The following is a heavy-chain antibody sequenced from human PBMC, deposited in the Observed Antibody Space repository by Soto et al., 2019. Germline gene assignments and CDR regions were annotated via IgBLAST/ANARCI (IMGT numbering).Heavy chain of an antibody. J-gene: IGHJ6*02. D-gene: IGHD6-6*01. CDR3: ARSDTASIAARRDYYYGMDV. V-gene: IGHV3-30-3*01. CDR2: ISYDGSNK. CDR1: GFTFSSYA. Sequence: GGSLRLSCAASGFTFSSYAMHWVRQAPGKGLEWVAVISYDGSNKYYADSVKGRFTISRGNSKNTLYLQMNSLRAEDTAVYYCARSDTASIAARRDYYYGMDVWGQGTTVTVSS.